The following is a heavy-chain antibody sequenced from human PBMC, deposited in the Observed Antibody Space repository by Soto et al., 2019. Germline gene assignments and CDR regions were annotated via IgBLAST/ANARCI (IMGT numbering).Heavy chain of an antibody. V-gene: IGHV4-31*03. CDR1: GGSISSGGYY. CDR3: AREVVYYGSGSYRWFDP. CDR2: IYYSGST. J-gene: IGHJ5*02. D-gene: IGHD3-10*01. Sequence: QVQLHESGPGLVKPSQTLSLTCTVSGGSISSGGYYWSWIRQHPGKGLEWIGYIYYSGSTYYNPSLKSRVTISVDTSKTQFSLKLSSVTAADTAVYYCAREVVYYGSGSYRWFDPWGQGTLVTVSS.